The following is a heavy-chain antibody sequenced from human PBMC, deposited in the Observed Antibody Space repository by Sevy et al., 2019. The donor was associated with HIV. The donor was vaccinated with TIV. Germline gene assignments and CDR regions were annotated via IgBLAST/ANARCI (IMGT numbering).Heavy chain of an antibody. J-gene: IGHJ5*02. CDR2: ISAYNGNT. D-gene: IGHD3-10*01. Sequence: ASVKVSCKASGYTFTSYGISWVRQAPGQGIEWMGWISAYNGNTNYAQKLQGRVTMTTDTSTSTAYMELRSLRSDDTAVYYCARGSHYYGSGSPVPKYNWFDPSGQGTVVTVSS. V-gene: IGHV1-18*04. CDR1: GYTFTSYG. CDR3: ARGSHYYGSGSPVPKYNWFDP.